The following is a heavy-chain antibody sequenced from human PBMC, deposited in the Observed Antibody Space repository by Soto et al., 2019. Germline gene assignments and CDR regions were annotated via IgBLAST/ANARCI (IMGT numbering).Heavy chain of an antibody. CDR2: IYYSGST. J-gene: IGHJ4*02. V-gene: IGHV4-59*01. D-gene: IGHD3-3*01. CDR1: GGSISSYY. CDR3: ARVGASRFLEWLIDY. Sequence: SETLSLTRTVSGGSISSYYWSWIRQPPGKGLEWIGYIYYSGSTNYNPSLKSRVTISVDTSKNQFSLKLSSVTAADTAVYYCARVGASRFLEWLIDYWGQGTLVTVSS.